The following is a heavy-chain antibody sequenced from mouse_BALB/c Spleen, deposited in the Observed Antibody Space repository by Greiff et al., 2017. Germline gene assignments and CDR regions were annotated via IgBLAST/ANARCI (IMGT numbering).Heavy chain of an antibody. Sequence: QVQLKESGAELARPGASVKLSCKASGYTFTSYWMQWVKQRPGQGLEWIGAIYPGDGDTRYTQKFKGKATLTADKSSSTAYMQLSSLASEDSAVYYCAREITPHWYFDVWGAGTTVTVSS. CDR2: IYPGDGDT. J-gene: IGHJ1*01. CDR1: GYTFTSYW. V-gene: IGHV1-87*01. D-gene: IGHD2-4*01. CDR3: AREITPHWYFDV.